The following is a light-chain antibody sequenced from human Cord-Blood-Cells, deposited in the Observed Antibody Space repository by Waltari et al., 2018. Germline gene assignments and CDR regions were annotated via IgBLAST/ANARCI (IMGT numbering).Light chain of an antibody. V-gene: IGLV3-19*01. J-gene: IGLJ2*01. CDR3: NSRDSSGNHLV. CDR2: GKN. Sequence: SSELTQDPAVSVALGQTVRITCQGDSLRSYYASWYQQKPGQAPVLVIYGKNTRPSGIPDRFSGSSSVNTASLTITGAQAEDEADYYCNSRDSSGNHLVFGGGTKLTVL. CDR1: SLRSYY.